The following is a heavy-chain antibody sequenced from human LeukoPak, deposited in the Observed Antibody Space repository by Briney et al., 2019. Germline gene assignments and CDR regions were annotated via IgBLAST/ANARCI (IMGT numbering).Heavy chain of an antibody. V-gene: IGHV1-46*01. CDR3: ARERGSITMVRGVTPMTEQRHNWFDP. J-gene: IGHJ5*02. CDR1: GYTFTSYY. CDR2: INPSGGST. D-gene: IGHD3-10*01. Sequence: GASVKVSCKASGYTFTSYYMHWVRQAPGQGLEWMGIINPSGGSTSYAQKFQGRVTMTRDTSTSTVYMELSSLRSEDTAVYYCARERGSITMVRGVTPMTEQRHNWFDPWGQGTLVTVSS.